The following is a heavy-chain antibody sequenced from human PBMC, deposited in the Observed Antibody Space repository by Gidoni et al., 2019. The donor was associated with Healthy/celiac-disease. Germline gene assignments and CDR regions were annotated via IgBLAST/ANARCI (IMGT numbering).Heavy chain of an antibody. CDR2: IKWNGGRT. J-gene: IGHJ2*01. CDR1: CFTFPAYA. CDR3: ARVDYGSGFFRPFDL. V-gene: IGHV3-20*01. Sequence: DVQLVESGGGVVRPGGSLRLPCSASCFTFPAYAMRWVRQAPGTGLEWVSGIKWNGGRTGYADSVKGRFTISRDNAKNSLYLQMNSLRAEDTALYHCARVDYGSGFFRPFDLWGRGTLVTVSS. D-gene: IGHD3-10*01.